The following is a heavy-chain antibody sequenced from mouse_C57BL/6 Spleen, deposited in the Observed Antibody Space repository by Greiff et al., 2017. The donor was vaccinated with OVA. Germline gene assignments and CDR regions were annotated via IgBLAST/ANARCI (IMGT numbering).Heavy chain of an antibody. CDR1: GYTFTSYW. Sequence: QVQLKQPGAELVKPGASVKMSCKASGYTFTSYWITWVKQRPGQGLEWIGDIYPGSGSTNYNEKFKSKATMTVDTSSSTAYMQLSSLTSEDAAVYFFARGRAWFDDWGQGTLVTVSA. J-gene: IGHJ3*01. CDR2: IYPGSGST. CDR3: ARGRAWFDD. V-gene: IGHV1-55*01.